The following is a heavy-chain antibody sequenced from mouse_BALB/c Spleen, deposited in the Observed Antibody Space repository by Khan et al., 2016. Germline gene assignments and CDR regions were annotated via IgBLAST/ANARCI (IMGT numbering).Heavy chain of an antibody. Sequence: QLQLMQSGAELMKPGASVKLSCKATGYIFGSYWIEWVKQRPGHGLEWIGEILRGSGSTKYNENFKVTATFTAETSYNTAYMQIRSLTSEDSAVLYCARGVYCDQGTLVTVSA. V-gene: IGHV1-9*01. CDR1: GYIFGSYW. J-gene: IGHJ3*01. CDR2: ILRGSGST. CDR3: ARGVY.